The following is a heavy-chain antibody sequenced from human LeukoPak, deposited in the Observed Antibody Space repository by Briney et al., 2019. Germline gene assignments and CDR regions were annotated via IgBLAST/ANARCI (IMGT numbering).Heavy chain of an antibody. CDR1: GFTFSAAW. Sequence: GGSLRLSCAASGFTFSAAWLNWVRQAPGKGLEWVGRIKSKSNGGTTDFAEPVRDRFTISSDDSNTTLNLQMDSLRTEDTAVYYCVADLPGTNSPYFDYWGQGTLVTVSS. J-gene: IGHJ4*02. CDR2: IKSKSNGGTT. CDR3: VADLPGTNSPYFDY. V-gene: IGHV3-15*01. D-gene: IGHD4/OR15-4a*01.